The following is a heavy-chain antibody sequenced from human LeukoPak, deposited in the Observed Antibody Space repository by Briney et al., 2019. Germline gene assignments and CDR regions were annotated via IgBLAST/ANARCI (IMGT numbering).Heavy chain of an antibody. Sequence: ASVKVSCKASGYTFTSYGISWVRQAPGQGLEWMGWISAYNGNTNYAQKLQGRVTMTTDTSTSTAYMELRSLRSDDTAVYYCAREAILLIAAAGTSDYWGQGTLVTVSS. D-gene: IGHD6-13*01. CDR1: GYTFTSYG. CDR2: ISAYNGNT. V-gene: IGHV1-18*01. J-gene: IGHJ4*02. CDR3: AREAILLIAAAGTSDY.